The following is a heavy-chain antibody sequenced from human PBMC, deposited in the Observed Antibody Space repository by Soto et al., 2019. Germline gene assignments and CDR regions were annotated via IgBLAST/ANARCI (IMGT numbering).Heavy chain of an antibody. V-gene: IGHV3-9*01. J-gene: IGHJ4*02. D-gene: IGHD6-19*01. CDR3: AKSPYSSGWYYGGYFDY. Sequence: GGSLRLSCAASGFTFDDYAMHWVRQAPGKGLEWVSGISWNSGSIGYADSVKGRFTISRDNAKNSLYLQMNSLRAEDTALYYCAKSPYSSGWYYGGYFDYWGQGTLVTVSS. CDR2: ISWNSGSI. CDR1: GFTFDDYA.